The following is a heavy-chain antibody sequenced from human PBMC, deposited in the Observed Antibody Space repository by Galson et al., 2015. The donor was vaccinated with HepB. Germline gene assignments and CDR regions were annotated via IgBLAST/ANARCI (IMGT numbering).Heavy chain of an antibody. V-gene: IGHV3-15*05. D-gene: IGHD6-13*01. CDR3: TTGSTLNY. CDR2: VKTMAAGATT. J-gene: IGHJ4*02. CDR1: GFTFKDAH. Sequence: SLRLSCAASGFTFKDAHMNWVRQGPGKGMEWVARVKTMAAGATTDFAAPVKGRFTISRDDSKNTVYLQMGSLKTEDTAVYYCTTGSTLNYWSQGTLVTVSS.